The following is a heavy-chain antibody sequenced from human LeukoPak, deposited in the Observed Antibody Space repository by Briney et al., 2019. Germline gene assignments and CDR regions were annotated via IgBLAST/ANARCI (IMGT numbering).Heavy chain of an antibody. CDR3: ARHRSIATGAFTY. Sequence: SETLSLTCSVTGGSISRSSYYWGWTRQPPGKGLEWIGSIYYSGSTYYNPSLKSRVTISVDTSRNQFSLKLGSVTAADTAAYYCARHRSIATGAFTYWGQGTLVTVSS. J-gene: IGHJ4*02. V-gene: IGHV4-39*01. D-gene: IGHD6-13*01. CDR1: GGSISRSSYY. CDR2: IYYSGST.